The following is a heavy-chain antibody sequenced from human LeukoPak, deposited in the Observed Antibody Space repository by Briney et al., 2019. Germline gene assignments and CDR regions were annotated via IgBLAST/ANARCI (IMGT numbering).Heavy chain of an antibody. Sequence: SETLSLTCTVSGGSISSYYWSWIRQPPGKGLEWIGYIYYSGSTNYNPSLKSRVTISVDTSKNQFSLKLSSVTAADTAVYYCASLRMYYYDSSGYLTDYWGQGTLVTVSS. J-gene: IGHJ4*02. V-gene: IGHV4-59*08. CDR2: IYYSGST. CDR3: ASLRMYYYDSSGYLTDY. CDR1: GGSISSYY. D-gene: IGHD3-22*01.